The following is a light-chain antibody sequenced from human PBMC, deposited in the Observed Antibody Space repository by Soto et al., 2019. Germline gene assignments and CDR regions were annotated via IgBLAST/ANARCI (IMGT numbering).Light chain of an antibody. CDR2: GAS. J-gene: IGKJ1*01. V-gene: IGKV3-20*01. CDR1: QSVSSSY. Sequence: EIELTQSPGTLSLSPGERATLSCRASQSVSSSYLAWYQQKPGQAPRLLIYGASSRATGIPDRFSGSGSGTDFTLTISRLEPEDFAVYYCQQYGSSPWTFGQG. CDR3: QQYGSSPWT.